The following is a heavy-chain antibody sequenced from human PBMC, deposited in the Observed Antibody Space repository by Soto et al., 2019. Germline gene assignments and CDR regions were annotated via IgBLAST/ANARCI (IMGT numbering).Heavy chain of an antibody. CDR3: AREGYGGSLDY. Sequence: EVQLVESGGGLVQPGGSLRLSCAASGLTCSNSWMHWVRQAPGKGLVWVSRINREGIRTTYADYVKGRFTISRDNAKNTLYLQMNSLRAEDTAVYYCAREGYGGSLDYWGQGTLVTVSS. J-gene: IGHJ4*02. D-gene: IGHD2-15*01. V-gene: IGHV3-74*01. CDR2: INREGIRT. CDR1: GLTCSNSW.